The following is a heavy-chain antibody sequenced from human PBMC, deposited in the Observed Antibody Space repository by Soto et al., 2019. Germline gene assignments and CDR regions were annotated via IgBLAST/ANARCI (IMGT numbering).Heavy chain of an antibody. D-gene: IGHD3-10*01. CDR3: ARGRWAMVRGVIGV. J-gene: IGHJ4*02. CDR2: INHSGST. Sequence: QVQLQQWGAGLLKPSETLSLTCAVYGGSFSGYYWSWIRQPPGKGLEWIGEINHSGSTNYNPSLKSRVTISVDTSKTQFSLKLSSVTAADTAVYYCARGRWAMVRGVIGVWGQGTLVTVSS. CDR1: GGSFSGYY. V-gene: IGHV4-34*01.